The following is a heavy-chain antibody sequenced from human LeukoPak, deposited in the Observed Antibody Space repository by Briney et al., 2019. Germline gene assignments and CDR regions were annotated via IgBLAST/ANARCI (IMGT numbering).Heavy chain of an antibody. J-gene: IGHJ6*02. Sequence: GGSLTLSCAASGFTFSDYNMNWVRQAPGKGLEGVSYITNGGSTIHHADSVKGRFTISRDNAKKTLYLQMNSLRADDTAVYYCARSIGLTGGGVDVWGQGTTVTVSS. CDR3: ARSIGLTGGGVDV. CDR2: ITNGGSTI. CDR1: GFTFSDYN. V-gene: IGHV3-11*01. D-gene: IGHD3-9*01.